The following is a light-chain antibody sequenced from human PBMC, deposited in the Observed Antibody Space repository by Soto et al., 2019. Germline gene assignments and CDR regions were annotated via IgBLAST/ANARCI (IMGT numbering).Light chain of an antibody. V-gene: IGKV1-5*03. Sequence: DIQMTQSPSTLSASVGDRVTITCRASQSISSRLAWYQQKPWKAPKLLIYKSSSLESGVPSRFSGSGSWTEFTLTISSLQPDAFATYYCQQYNSYSWTFGQGTKVEIK. CDR3: QQYNSYSWT. CDR2: KSS. CDR1: QSISSR. J-gene: IGKJ1*01.